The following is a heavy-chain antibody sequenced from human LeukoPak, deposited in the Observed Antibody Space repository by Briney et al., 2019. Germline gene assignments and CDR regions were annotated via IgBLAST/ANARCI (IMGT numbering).Heavy chain of an antibody. CDR3: ARDVAWFGELRSYYGMGV. D-gene: IGHD3-10*01. J-gene: IGHJ6*02. V-gene: IGHV3-66*01. CDR1: GFTVSSNY. Sequence: GGSLRLSCAASGFTVSSNYMSWVRQAPGKGLEWVSVIYSGGSTYYADSVKGRFTISRDNSKNTLYLQMNSLRAEDTAVYYCARDVAWFGELRSYYGMGVWGQGTTVTVSS. CDR2: IYSGGST.